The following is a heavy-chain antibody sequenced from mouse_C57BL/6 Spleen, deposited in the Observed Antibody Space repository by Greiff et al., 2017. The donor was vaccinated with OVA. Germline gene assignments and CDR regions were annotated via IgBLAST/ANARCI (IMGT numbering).Heavy chain of an antibody. V-gene: IGHV1-69*01. CDR2: IDPSDSYT. J-gene: IGHJ4*01. CDR3: ARRMVPYAMDY. CDR1: GYTFTSYW. Sequence: QVQLQQPGAELVMPGASVKLSCKASGYTFTSYWMHWVKQRPGQGLEWIGEIDPSDSYTNYNHKFKGKSTLTVDKSSSTAYMQLSSLTSEDSAVYYCARRMVPYAMDYWGQGTSVTVSS. D-gene: IGHD2-10*02.